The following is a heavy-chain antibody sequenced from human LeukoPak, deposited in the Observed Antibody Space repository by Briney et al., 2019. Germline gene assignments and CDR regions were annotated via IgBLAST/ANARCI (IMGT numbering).Heavy chain of an antibody. J-gene: IGHJ4*02. Sequence: GGSLRLSCAASGFTFSSYSMNWVRQAPGKGLEWVSFISSSRSYIYYADSVKGRFTISRDNSKNTLYLQMSSLRTEDTAVYYCAKNIAVPGSGGDWGQGTLVIVSS. CDR1: GFTFSSYS. D-gene: IGHD6-19*01. V-gene: IGHV3-21*01. CDR2: ISSSRSYI. CDR3: AKNIAVPGSGGD.